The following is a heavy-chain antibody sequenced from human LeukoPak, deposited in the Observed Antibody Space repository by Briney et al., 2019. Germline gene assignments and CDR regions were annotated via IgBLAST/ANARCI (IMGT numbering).Heavy chain of an antibody. CDR3: ASVYGSGSLFAFDI. Sequence: PGGSLRLSCAASGFTFSSYSMSWVRQAPGKGLEWVSSISSSSSYIYYADSVKGRFSISRDNSKNTLYLQMNSLRAEDTAVYYCASVYGSGSLFAFDIWGQGTMVTVSS. CDR2: ISSSSSYI. J-gene: IGHJ3*02. CDR1: GFTFSSYS. D-gene: IGHD3-10*01. V-gene: IGHV3-21*04.